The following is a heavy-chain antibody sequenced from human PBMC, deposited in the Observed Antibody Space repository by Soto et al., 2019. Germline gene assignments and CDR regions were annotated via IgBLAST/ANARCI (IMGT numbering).Heavy chain of an antibody. CDR2: IWYDGSNK. D-gene: IGHD3-10*01. V-gene: IGHV3-33*01. Sequence: GGSLRLSCAASGFTFSSYGMHWVRQAPGKGLEWVAVIWYDGSNKYYADSVKGRFTISRDNSKNTLYLQMNSLRAEDTAVYYCARDLWFAHRYGMDVWGQGTTVTVSS. J-gene: IGHJ6*02. CDR3: ARDLWFAHRYGMDV. CDR1: GFTFSSYG.